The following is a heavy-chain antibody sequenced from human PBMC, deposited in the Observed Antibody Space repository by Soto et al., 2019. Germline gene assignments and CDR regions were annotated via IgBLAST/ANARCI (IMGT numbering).Heavy chain of an antibody. CDR2: IFYSGTT. CDR1: GDSISGHY. D-gene: IGHD6-19*01. CDR3: VRDHWRQYDRGWHYYGMDV. V-gene: IGHV4-59*11. Sequence: PSETLSLTCIVSGDSISGHYWSWLRQPPGKGLEWIGYIFYSGTTAYNPSLQSRFTMSIDTTKNQFSLYLSSVTAADTAVYYCVRDHWRQYDRGWHYYGMDVWGQGATVTVSS. J-gene: IGHJ6*02.